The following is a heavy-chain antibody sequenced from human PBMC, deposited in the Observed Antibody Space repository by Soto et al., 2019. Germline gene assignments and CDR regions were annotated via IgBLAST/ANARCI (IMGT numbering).Heavy chain of an antibody. CDR2: IYPGDSDT. D-gene: IGHD5-12*01. CDR1: GYDFKRYW. V-gene: IGHV5-51*01. CDR3: AVSSATITRTGLGIMAS. J-gene: IGHJ5*02. Sequence: GESLKISCKSSGYDFKRYWIGWVRQMSGKGLEWMGIIYPGDSDTRYSPSFQGQVTISVDKSISTAYLQWSSLKASDTSIYFCAVSSATITRTGLGIMASWRQATLVTGSS.